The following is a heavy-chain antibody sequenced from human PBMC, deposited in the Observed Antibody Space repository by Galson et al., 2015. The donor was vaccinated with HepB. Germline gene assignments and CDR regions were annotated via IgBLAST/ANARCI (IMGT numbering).Heavy chain of an antibody. CDR3: AKNRGSGRPFYYDMDV. CDR1: GFTFSSYA. V-gene: IGHV3-23*01. D-gene: IGHD3-10*01. Sequence: SLRLSCAASGFTFSSYAMSWVRHAAGKGLEWVSAISGSGGATFYADSVKGRFTISRDNSKNTLSLQLNSLRAEDTAIYYCAKNRGSGRPFYYDMDVWGQGTTVTVSS. J-gene: IGHJ6*02. CDR2: ISGSGGAT.